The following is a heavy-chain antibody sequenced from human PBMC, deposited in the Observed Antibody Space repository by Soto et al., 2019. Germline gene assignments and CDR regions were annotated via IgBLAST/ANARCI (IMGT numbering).Heavy chain of an antibody. CDR1: GFTFSSYG. D-gene: IGHD7-27*01. Sequence: GGSLRLSCAASGFTFSSYGMHWVRQAPGKGLEWVAVIWYDGSNKYYADSVKGRFTISRDNSKNTLYLQMNSLRAEDTAVYYCARGPGDPSSYYYYGMDVWGQGTTVTVSS. CDR2: IWYDGSNK. V-gene: IGHV3-33*01. J-gene: IGHJ6*02. CDR3: ARGPGDPSSYYYYGMDV.